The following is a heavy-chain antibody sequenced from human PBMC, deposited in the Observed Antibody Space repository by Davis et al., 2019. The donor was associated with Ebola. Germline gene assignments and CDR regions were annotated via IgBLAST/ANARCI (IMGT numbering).Heavy chain of an antibody. Sequence: PGGSLRLSCAVSGYSISSGYYWGWIRQPPGKGLEWIGSIYHSGSTYYNPSLKSRVTISVDTSKNQFSLKLSSVTAADTAVYYCARNNPSYSGYDYYFDYWGQGTLVTVSS. D-gene: IGHD5-12*01. CDR2: IYHSGST. CDR3: ARNNPSYSGYDYYFDY. J-gene: IGHJ4*02. CDR1: GYSISSGYY. V-gene: IGHV4-38-2*01.